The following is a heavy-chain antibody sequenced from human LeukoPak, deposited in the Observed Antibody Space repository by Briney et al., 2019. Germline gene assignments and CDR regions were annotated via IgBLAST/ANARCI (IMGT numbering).Heavy chain of an antibody. J-gene: IGHJ4*02. CDR1: GGTFSSYA. D-gene: IGHD6-19*01. V-gene: IGHV1-69*04. Sequence: ASVKVSCKASGGTFSSYAISWVRQAPGQGLEWMGRIIPILGIANYAQKFQGRVTITADKSTSTAYMELSSLRSEDTAVYYCAREVAVAAPVDYWGQETLVTVSS. CDR3: AREVAVAAPVDY. CDR2: IIPILGIA.